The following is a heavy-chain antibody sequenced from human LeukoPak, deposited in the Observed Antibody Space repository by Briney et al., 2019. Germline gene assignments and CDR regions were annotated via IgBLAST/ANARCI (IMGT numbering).Heavy chain of an antibody. CDR3: AREGAAAGWFLGSPVGIFDY. J-gene: IGHJ4*02. D-gene: IGHD6-13*01. CDR2: ISWNSGSI. Sequence: PGGSLRLSCAGSGFIFNNYAMHWVRQPPGKGLEWVSGISWNSGSIDYADSVKGRFTISRDNAKNSLCLQMNSLRVEDTAVYYCAREGAAAGWFLGSPVGIFDYWGQGTLVTVSS. V-gene: IGHV3-9*01. CDR1: GFIFNNYA.